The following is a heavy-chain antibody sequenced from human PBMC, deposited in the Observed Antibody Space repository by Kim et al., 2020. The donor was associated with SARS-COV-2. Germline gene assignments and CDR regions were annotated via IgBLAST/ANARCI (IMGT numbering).Heavy chain of an antibody. CDR1: GYSFTSYW. Sequence: GESLKISCKGSGYSFTSYWIGWVRQMPGKGLEWMGIIYPGDSDTRYSPSFQGQVTISADKSISTAYLQWSSLKASDTAMYYCARRSKDGPDNYYYYGMDVWGQGTTVTVSS. D-gene: IGHD3-9*01. CDR2: IYPGDSDT. V-gene: IGHV5-51*01. J-gene: IGHJ6*02. CDR3: ARRSKDGPDNYYYYGMDV.